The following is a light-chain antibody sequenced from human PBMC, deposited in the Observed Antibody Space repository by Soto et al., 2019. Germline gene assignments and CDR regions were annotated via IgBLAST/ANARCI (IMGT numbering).Light chain of an antibody. CDR1: QSISSW. V-gene: IGKV1-5*03. Sequence: DIQMTQSPSTLSASVGDRVTMTCRASQSISSWLAWYQQKPGKAPKLLIYKASSLESGVPSRFSGSGSGTEFTLTISSLQPXXXXXXXXQQYNSYSRTFGQGTKVDIK. CDR3: QQYNSYSRT. J-gene: IGKJ1*01. CDR2: KAS.